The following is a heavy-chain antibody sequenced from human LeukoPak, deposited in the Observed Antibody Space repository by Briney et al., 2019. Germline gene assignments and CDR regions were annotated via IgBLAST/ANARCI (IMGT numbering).Heavy chain of an antibody. D-gene: IGHD3-10*01. CDR3: AKDSFGEWFGESNFDC. CDR1: GFTFSSYA. Sequence: GGSLRLSCAASGFTFSSYAMNWVRQAPGKGLEGVSDISGNGGSTYYADSVKGRFIISRDNSRNTLYLQMNSLRDEDTAVYYCAKDSFGEWFGESNFDCWGQGTLVTVSS. J-gene: IGHJ4*02. V-gene: IGHV3-23*01. CDR2: ISGNGGST.